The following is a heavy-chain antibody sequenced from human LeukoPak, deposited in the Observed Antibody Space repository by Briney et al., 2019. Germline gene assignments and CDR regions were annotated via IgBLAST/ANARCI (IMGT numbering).Heavy chain of an antibody. J-gene: IGHJ4*02. CDR1: GGSISSYY. CDR2: IYYSGST. Sequence: SETLSLTCTVSGGSISSYYWSWIRQPPGKGLEWIGYIYYSGSTNYNPSLKSRVTISVDTSKNQFSLKLSSVTDADTAVYYCARAGAATDYFDYWGQGTLVTVSS. CDR3: ARAGAATDYFDY. D-gene: IGHD2-15*01. V-gene: IGHV4-59*01.